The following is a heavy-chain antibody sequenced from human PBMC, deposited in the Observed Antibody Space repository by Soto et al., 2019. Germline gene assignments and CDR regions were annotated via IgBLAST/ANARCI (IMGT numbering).Heavy chain of an antibody. CDR1: GFTFSSYA. D-gene: IGHD2-21*02. V-gene: IGHV3-23*01. CDR2: ISGSGGST. CDR3: AKDPPNPDCGGDCPTNWFDP. J-gene: IGHJ5*02. Sequence: EVQLLESGGGLVQPGGSLRLSCAASGFTFSSYAMSWVRQAPGKGLEWVSAISGSGGSTYYADSVKGRFTISRDNSKNTLYLQMNGLRAEDTSVYYCAKDPPNPDCGGDCPTNWFDPWGQGTLVTVSS.